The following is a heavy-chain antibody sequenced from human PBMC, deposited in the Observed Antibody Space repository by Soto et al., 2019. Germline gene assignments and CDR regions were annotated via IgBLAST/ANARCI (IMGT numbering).Heavy chain of an antibody. CDR1: GCSISSYY. J-gene: IGHJ3*01. CDR2: IYYSGST. Sequence: ETLSPTCTVSGCSISSYYWSWIRQPPGKGLEWIGYIYYSGSTNYNPSLKSRVTISVDTSKNQFSLKLSSVTAADTAVYYCARALKDTVMAHHAFDLWGQGTMVTVSS. CDR3: ARALKDTVMAHHAFDL. V-gene: IGHV4-59*01. D-gene: IGHD5-18*01.